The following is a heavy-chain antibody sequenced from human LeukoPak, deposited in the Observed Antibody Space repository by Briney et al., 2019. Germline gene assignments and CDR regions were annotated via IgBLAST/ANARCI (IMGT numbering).Heavy chain of an antibody. D-gene: IGHD4-23*01. J-gene: IGHJ4*02. CDR1: GFTVSSNY. CDR3: AKADGGNAFDY. CDR2: IYSGGST. V-gene: IGHV3-66*01. Sequence: GGSLRLSCAASGFTVSSNYMSWVRQAPGKGLEWVSVIYSGGSTYYADSVKGRFTISRDNSKNTLYLQMNSLRAEDTAVYYCAKADGGNAFDYWGQGTLVTVSS.